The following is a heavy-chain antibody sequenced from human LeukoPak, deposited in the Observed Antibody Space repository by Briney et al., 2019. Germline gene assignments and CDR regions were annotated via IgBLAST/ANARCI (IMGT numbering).Heavy chain of an antibody. CDR1: GGXXXXYA. Sequence: ASVKVSCKASGGXXXXYAIXWXRQAPXXXXXXMXRIIPILGIANYAQKFQGRVTITADKSTSTAYMELSSLRSEDTAVYYCARAGIAAAGTVFDYWGQGTLVTVSS. V-gene: IGHV1-69*04. D-gene: IGHD6-13*01. J-gene: IGHJ4*02. CDR2: IIPILGIA. CDR3: ARAGIAAAGTVFDY.